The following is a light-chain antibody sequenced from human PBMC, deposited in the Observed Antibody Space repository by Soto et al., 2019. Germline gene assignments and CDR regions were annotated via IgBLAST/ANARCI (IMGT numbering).Light chain of an antibody. CDR2: GAS. J-gene: IGKJ1*01. CDR3: QKYNNWPRA. CDR1: QIISSD. V-gene: IGKV3-15*01. Sequence: EIVMTQSPATLSVSPGDRATLSCRASQIISSDVAWYQQRPCRAPSLLIYGASTTATCIPAMFSSRWSGTEFTLTISSLQSEDFAVYYCQKYNNWPRAFGQGTKVDIK.